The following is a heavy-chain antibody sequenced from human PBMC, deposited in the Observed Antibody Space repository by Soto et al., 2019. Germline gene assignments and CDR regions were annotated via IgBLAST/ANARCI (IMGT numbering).Heavy chain of an antibody. CDR3: ARLMRSHSSWYLDY. CDR2: ISSSSSYI. Sequence: GGSLRLSCAASGFTFSSYSMNWVRQAPGKGLEWVSSISSSSSYIYYADSVKGRFTISRDNAKNSLYLQMNSLRAEDTAVYYCARLMRSHSSWYLDYWGQGTLVTVSS. V-gene: IGHV3-21*01. D-gene: IGHD6-13*01. CDR1: GFTFSSYS. J-gene: IGHJ4*02.